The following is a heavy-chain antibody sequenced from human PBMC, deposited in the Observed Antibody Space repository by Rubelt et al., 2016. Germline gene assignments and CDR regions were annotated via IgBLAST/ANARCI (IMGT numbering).Heavy chain of an antibody. CDR1: GFTFSSCA. Sequence: QLVESGGGLVQPGGSLRLSCSASGFTFSSCAMYWVRQAPGKGLEYVSGVSSNGGSTYYADSVKGRYTTSRDNSKNTLYLQMNSLRAEDTALYYCANTAAAGTSPVDYWGQGTLVTVSS. D-gene: IGHD6-13*01. CDR2: VSSNGGST. CDR3: ANTAAAGTSPVDY. J-gene: IGHJ4*02. V-gene: IGHV3-64*04.